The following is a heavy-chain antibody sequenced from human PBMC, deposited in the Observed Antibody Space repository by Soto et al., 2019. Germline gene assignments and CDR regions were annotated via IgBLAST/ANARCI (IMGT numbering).Heavy chain of an antibody. D-gene: IGHD1-20*01. Sequence: ASVKVSCKASGGTFSSYAISWVLQAPGQGLEWMGGIIPIFGTANYAQKFQGRVTITADESTSTAYMELSSLRSEDTAVYYCASSTRGSNWNWFDPWGQGTLVTVSS. V-gene: IGHV1-69*13. CDR2: IIPIFGTA. J-gene: IGHJ5*02. CDR1: GGTFSSYA. CDR3: ASSTRGSNWNWFDP.